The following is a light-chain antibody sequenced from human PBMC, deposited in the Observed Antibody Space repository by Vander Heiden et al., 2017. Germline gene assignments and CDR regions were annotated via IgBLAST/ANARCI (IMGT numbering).Light chain of an antibody. CDR2: DAS. CDR3: HQRTNWPRT. CDR1: QSVSSY. V-gene: IGKV3-11*01. J-gene: IGKJ1*01. Sequence: EILLTQAPATLSLSPGERATLSCRASQSVSSYLAWYQQKPGQAPSLLIYDASNRATGIPARFSGSGSGTDFTLTISSLAPEDFAVYYCHQRTNWPRTFGQGTKVEIK.